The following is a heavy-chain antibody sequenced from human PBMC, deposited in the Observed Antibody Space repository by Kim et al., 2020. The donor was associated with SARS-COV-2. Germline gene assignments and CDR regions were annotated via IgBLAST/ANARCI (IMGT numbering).Heavy chain of an antibody. V-gene: IGHV3-23*01. CDR2: ISGGGGDT. Sequence: GGSLRLSCAASGFTFSSYDMSWVRQAPGKVLEWVSTISGGGGDTYHADAVRGRFTISRDQSKNTVNLQMNSLRADDTAVYYCAKSHGYTWYYGMDVWGQGTTVTVSS. J-gene: IGHJ6*02. CDR3: AKSHGYTWYYGMDV. CDR1: GFTFSSYD. D-gene: IGHD5-18*01.